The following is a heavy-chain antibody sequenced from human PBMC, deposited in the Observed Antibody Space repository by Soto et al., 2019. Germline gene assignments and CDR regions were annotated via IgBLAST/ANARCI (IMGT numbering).Heavy chain of an antibody. Sequence: SEPLALTCDVWDYSISSGSYWDGIRQTPGKGLEWIGMIVHFGTTYYNSSLQSRVTLSVDTSRNQFSLKVKSVTASDTAVYFCARAPTEGYYTVYFTPDGMDVWGRGTMVTVYS. J-gene: IGHJ6*02. V-gene: IGHV4-38-2*01. CDR3: ARAPTEGYYTVYFTPDGMDV. CDR2: IVHFGTT. CDR1: DYSISSGSY. D-gene: IGHD2-8*02.